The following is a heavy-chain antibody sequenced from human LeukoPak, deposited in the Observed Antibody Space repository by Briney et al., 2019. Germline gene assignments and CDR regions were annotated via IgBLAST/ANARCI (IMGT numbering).Heavy chain of an antibody. Sequence: GGSLRLSCAASGFTFSSNGMHWVRQAPGKGLEWVAYIRYDGSSEYYADSVKGRFTISRGNAKNSLYLQMNSLRAEDTAVYYCAREGGQGYCSSTSCRTYYYMDVWGKGTTVTVSS. V-gene: IGHV3-30*02. CDR3: AREGGQGYCSSTSCRTYYYMDV. D-gene: IGHD2-2*01. J-gene: IGHJ6*03. CDR2: IRYDGSSE. CDR1: GFTFSSNG.